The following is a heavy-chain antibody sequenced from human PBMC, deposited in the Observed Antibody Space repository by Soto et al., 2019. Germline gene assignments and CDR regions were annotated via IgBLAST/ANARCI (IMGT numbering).Heavy chain of an antibody. Sequence: TSETLSLTCAVYGGSFSGYYWSWIRQPPGKGLEWIGEINHSVSTNYNPSLKSRVTISVDTSKNQFSLKLSSVTAADTAVYYCARVRVLRYFDWLTRRGGDYYYYYGMDVWGQGTRVTVSS. CDR2: INHSVST. CDR1: GGSFSGYY. CDR3: ARVRVLRYFDWLTRRGGDYYYYYGMDV. D-gene: IGHD3-9*01. J-gene: IGHJ6*02. V-gene: IGHV4-34*01.